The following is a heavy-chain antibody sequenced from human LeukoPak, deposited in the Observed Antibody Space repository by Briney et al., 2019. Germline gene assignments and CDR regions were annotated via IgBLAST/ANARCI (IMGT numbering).Heavy chain of an antibody. CDR2: ISSSGSHI. CDR1: GFTFSSYE. CDR3: ARRGHSSIYNNWFHP. D-gene: IGHD6-13*01. Sequence: GGSLRLSCTASGFTFSSYEFNWVRQAPGKGLEWVSYISSSGSHIFYADSVKGRFTISRDNANNLLYLQTNSLRAEDTAVYYCARRGHSSIYNNWFHPWGQGTLVTVSS. V-gene: IGHV3-48*03. J-gene: IGHJ5*02.